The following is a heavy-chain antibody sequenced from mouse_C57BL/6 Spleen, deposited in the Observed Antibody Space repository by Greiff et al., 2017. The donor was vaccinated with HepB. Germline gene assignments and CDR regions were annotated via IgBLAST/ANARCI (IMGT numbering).Heavy chain of an antibody. Sequence: EVMLVESGPGMVKPSQSLSLTCTVTGYSITSGYDWHWIRHFPGNKLEWMGYISYSGSTNYNPSLKSRISITHDTSKNHFFLKLNSVTTEDTATYYCARGELGRFAYWGQGTLVTVSA. CDR3: ARGELGRFAY. CDR2: ISYSGST. CDR1: GYSITSGYD. J-gene: IGHJ3*01. D-gene: IGHD4-1*01. V-gene: IGHV3-1*01.